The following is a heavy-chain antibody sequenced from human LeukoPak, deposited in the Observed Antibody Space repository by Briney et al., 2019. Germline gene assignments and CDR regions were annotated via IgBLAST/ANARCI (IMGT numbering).Heavy chain of an antibody. D-gene: IGHD3-16*02. CDR2: IKQDGSEK. J-gene: IGHJ4*02. Sequence: PGGSLRPSCAASGFTFSSYWMSWVRQAPGKGLGWVANIKQDGSEKYYVDSVKGRFTISRDNAKNSLYLQMNSLRAEDTAVYYCARVGYDYVWGSYRHYQYFDYWGQGTLVTVSS. CDR3: ARVGYDYVWGSYRHYQYFDY. CDR1: GFTFSSYW. V-gene: IGHV3-7*04.